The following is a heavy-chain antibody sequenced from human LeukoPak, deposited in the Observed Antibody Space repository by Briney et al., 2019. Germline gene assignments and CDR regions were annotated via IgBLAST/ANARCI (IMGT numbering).Heavy chain of an antibody. Sequence: GESLKIYCKGSGYSFTSYWMGWARQMPGKGVEWMGIIYPGDSDTSSSPSFQGQVTIPDDKSISTAYLPRSRLKASDTAMYYCASHGVYYYYLDVCGKGTTVTVSS. CDR1: GYSFTSYW. J-gene: IGHJ6*03. CDR3: ASHGVYYYYLDV. CDR2: IYPGDSDT. D-gene: IGHD3-16*01. V-gene: IGHV5-51*01.